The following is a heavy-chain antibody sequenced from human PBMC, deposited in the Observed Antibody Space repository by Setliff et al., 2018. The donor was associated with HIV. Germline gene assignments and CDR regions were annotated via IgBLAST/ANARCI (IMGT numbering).Heavy chain of an antibody. CDR2: ISNDGSDQ. CDR3: AKQTKSMGPYDAFDN. CDR1: AFTFSTFA. Sequence: QPGGSLRLSCEVSAFTFSTFAMHWVRQAPGKGPEWVGVISNDGSDQRYAESVKGRFTISRDNSKNTLYLQMNSLRAEDTALYYCAKQTKSMGPYDAFDNWGQGTMVTVSS. D-gene: IGHD3-10*01. V-gene: IGHV3-30*07. J-gene: IGHJ3*02.